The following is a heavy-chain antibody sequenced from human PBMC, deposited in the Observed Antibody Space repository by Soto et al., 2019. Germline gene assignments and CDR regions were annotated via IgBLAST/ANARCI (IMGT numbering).Heavy chain of an antibody. CDR3: AKGPIFLYYDSSDDYFDY. CDR2: ISGSGGST. D-gene: IGHD3-22*01. CDR1: GFTFSSYA. V-gene: IGHV3-23*01. J-gene: IGHJ4*02. Sequence: GGSLRLSCAASGFTFSSYAMSWVRQAPGKGLEWVSAISGSGGSTYYADSVKGRFTISRDNSKNTLYLQMNSLRAEDTAVYYCAKGPIFLYYDSSDDYFDYWGQGTLVTVSS.